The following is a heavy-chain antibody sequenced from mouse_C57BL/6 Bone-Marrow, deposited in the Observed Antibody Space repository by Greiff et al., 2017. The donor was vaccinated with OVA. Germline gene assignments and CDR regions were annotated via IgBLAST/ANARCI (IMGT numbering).Heavy chain of an antibody. Sequence: DVMLVESGGGLVQPGGSLKLSCAASGFTFSDYGMAWVRQAPRKGPEWVAFISNLAYSIYYADTVTGRFTISRENAKNTLYLEMSSLRSEDTAMYYCARLKLGRYWYFDVWGTGTTVTVSS. CDR2: ISNLAYSI. V-gene: IGHV5-15*01. J-gene: IGHJ1*03. D-gene: IGHD4-1*01. CDR3: ARLKLGRYWYFDV. CDR1: GFTFSDYG.